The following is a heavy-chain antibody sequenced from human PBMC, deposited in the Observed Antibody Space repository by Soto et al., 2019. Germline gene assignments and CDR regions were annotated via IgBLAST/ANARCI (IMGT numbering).Heavy chain of an antibody. V-gene: IGHV4-59*01. J-gene: IGHJ3*02. CDR2: IYYSGST. CDR1: GGSISSYY. CDR3: ARDMGDSSGYYYVDAFDI. D-gene: IGHD3-22*01. Sequence: KSSETLSLTCTVSGGSISSYYWSWIRQPPGKGLEWIGYIYYSGSTNYNPSLKSRVTISVDTSKNQFSLKLSSVTAADTAVYYCARDMGDSSGYYYVDAFDIWGQGTMVTVSS.